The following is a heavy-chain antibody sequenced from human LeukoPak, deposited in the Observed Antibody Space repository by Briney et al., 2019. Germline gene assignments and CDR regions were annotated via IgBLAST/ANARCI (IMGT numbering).Heavy chain of an antibody. CDR1: GGSFNGYS. J-gene: IGHJ4*02. CDR3: ATSSKVVRPDSWDY. CDR2: INLGGST. V-gene: IGHV4-34*01. D-gene: IGHD6-6*01. Sequence: SETLSLTCAVYGGSFNGYSWSWIRQSPGKGLEWIGEINLGGSTNYNPSLKSRVTMTIDTSKKEVSLKLTSVTAADTSIYFCATSSKVVRPDSWDYWGQGTLVTVSS.